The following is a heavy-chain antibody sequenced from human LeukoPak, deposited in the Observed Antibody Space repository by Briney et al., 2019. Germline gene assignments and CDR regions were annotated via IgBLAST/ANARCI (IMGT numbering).Heavy chain of an antibody. V-gene: IGHV4-38-2*02. CDR2: IYHSGST. CDR1: GYSISSGYY. J-gene: IGHJ6*02. Sequence: SETLSLTCTVSGYSISSGYYWGWIRQPPGKGLEWIGSIYHSGSTYYNPSLKSRVTISVDTSKNQFSLKLSSVTAADTAVYYCASDAGSYYYYGMDVWGQGTLVTVSS. D-gene: IGHD3-10*01. CDR3: ASDAGSYYYYGMDV.